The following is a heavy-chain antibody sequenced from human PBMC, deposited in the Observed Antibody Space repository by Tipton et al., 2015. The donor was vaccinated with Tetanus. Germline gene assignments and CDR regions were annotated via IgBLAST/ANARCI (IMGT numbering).Heavy chain of an antibody. V-gene: IGHV1-2*02. Sequence: QLVQSGAEMKKPGASVKVSCKASGYTFTGYYIYWVRQAPGQGLEWMGWIDPNSGATVYAQKFQGSVSMTRDTSISTAYMELRSLRSADTAVYYCARDRGDYIYYGMDVWGPGTTVTVS. CDR3: ARDRGDYIYYGMDV. J-gene: IGHJ6*02. CDR1: GYTFTGYY. D-gene: IGHD3-22*01. CDR2: IDPNSGAT.